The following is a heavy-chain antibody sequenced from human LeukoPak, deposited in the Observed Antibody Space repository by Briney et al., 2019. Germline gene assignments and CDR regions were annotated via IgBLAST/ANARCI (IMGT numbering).Heavy chain of an antibody. CDR1: GYTFTDYC. CDR2: ISANSGGT. D-gene: IGHD4-17*01. J-gene: IGHJ4*02. Sequence: ASVKVSCKASGYTFTDYCMHWVRQAPGPGTERMGWISANSGGTNYAQKFQGRVTMTRDTSISTAYMDLSRLRSDDTAVYYCARAPTTVTIEYFDYWDQGTLVHVS. V-gene: IGHV1-2*02. CDR3: ARAPTTVTIEYFDY.